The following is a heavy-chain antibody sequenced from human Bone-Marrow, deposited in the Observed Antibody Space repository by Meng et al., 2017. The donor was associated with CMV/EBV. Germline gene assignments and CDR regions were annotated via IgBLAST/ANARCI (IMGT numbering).Heavy chain of an antibody. Sequence: ASVKVSCKASGYTFTSYGISWVRQAPGQGLEWMGWISAYNGNTNYAQELQGRVTMTTDTSTSTAYMELRSLRSDDTAVYYCARDDGGDRDIVVVPAAKRYYYYGMDVWGQGTTVTVSS. J-gene: IGHJ6*02. CDR3: ARDDGGDRDIVVVPAAKRYYYYGMDV. CDR1: GYTFTSYG. D-gene: IGHD2-2*01. CDR2: ISAYNGNT. V-gene: IGHV1-18*01.